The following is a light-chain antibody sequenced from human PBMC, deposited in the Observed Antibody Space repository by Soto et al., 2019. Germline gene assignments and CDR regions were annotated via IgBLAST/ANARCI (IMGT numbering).Light chain of an antibody. CDR1: QSVSNNY. V-gene: IGKV3-20*01. J-gene: IGKJ1*01. CDR2: GAS. Sequence: EIVLTQSPGTLSLSPGERATLSCRASQSVSNNYLAWYQQKPGQAPRLLIHGASTRAPGFPARFSGSGSGTDFTLNIRRLEPEDFAVYYCQQYGSSGKFGHGPKVDIK. CDR3: QQYGSSGK.